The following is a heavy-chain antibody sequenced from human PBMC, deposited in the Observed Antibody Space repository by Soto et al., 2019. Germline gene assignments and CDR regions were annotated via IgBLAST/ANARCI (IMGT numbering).Heavy chain of an antibody. CDR2: IYWNDDK. CDR3: AHRTIGAARPLYYFDY. V-gene: IGHV2-5*01. D-gene: IGHD6-6*01. J-gene: IGHJ4*02. Sequence: QITLKESGPTLVKPTQTLTLTCTFSGFSLSTSGVGVGWIRQPPGKALEWLALIYWNDDKRYSPSLKSRLTITKDNAKNQVVLTMTNMDPVDTATYYCAHRTIGAARPLYYFDYWGQGTLVTVSS. CDR1: GFSLSTSGVG.